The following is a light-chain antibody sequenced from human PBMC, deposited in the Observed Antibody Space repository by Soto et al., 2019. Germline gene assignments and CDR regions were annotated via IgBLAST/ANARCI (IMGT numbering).Light chain of an antibody. V-gene: IGKV3-20*01. CDR2: GAS. Sequence: IALTQLLATLSLSPGERATLSCRASQSVSSSYLAWYQQKPGQAPRLLIYGASSRATGIPDRFSGSGSGTDFTLTISTLEPEDFAVYYCQQYGSSPWTFGQGTKVDIK. CDR1: QSVSSSY. CDR3: QQYGSSPWT. J-gene: IGKJ1*01.